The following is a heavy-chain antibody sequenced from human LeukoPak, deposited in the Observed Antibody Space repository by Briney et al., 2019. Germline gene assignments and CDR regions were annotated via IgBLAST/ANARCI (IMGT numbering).Heavy chain of an antibody. V-gene: IGHV4-39*01. Sequence: SETLSLTCTVSGGSISSSSYYWGWIRQPPGKGLEWIGSIYYSGSTYYNPSLKSRVTISVDTSKNQFSLKLSAVTAADTAVYYCARVWAYCGGDCYGPFDIWGQGTMVTVSS. D-gene: IGHD2-21*02. CDR1: GGSISSSSYY. CDR2: IYYSGST. J-gene: IGHJ3*02. CDR3: ARVWAYCGGDCYGPFDI.